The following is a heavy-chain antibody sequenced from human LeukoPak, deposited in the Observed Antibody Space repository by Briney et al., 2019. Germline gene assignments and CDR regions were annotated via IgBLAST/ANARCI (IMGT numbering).Heavy chain of an antibody. J-gene: IGHJ4*02. CDR1: GFTFSSYG. V-gene: IGHV3-33*01. Sequence: PGRSLRLSCAASGFTFSSYGMHWVRQAPGKGLEWVAVIWYDGSNKYYADSVKGRFTISRDNSKNTLYLQMNSLRAEDTAVYYCARGYCYDSSGYSDYWGQGTLVTVSS. CDR2: IWYDGSNK. CDR3: ARGYCYDSSGYSDY. D-gene: IGHD3-22*01.